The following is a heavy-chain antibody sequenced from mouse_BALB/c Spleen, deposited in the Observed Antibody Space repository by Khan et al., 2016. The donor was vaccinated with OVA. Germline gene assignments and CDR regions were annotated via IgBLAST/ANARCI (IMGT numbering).Heavy chain of an antibody. V-gene: IGHV6-6*02. CDR2: IRLKSDDYVT. CDR3: CILL. Sequence: EVKLEESGGGLVQPGGSMKLSCVASGFTFSNYWINWVRQSPEKGLEWVAEIRLKSDDYVTNYAESVKGRFTISRDDSKSSVYLQRNNLRAEDTGIYYCCILLWGQGTTLTVSS. J-gene: IGHJ2*01. CDR1: GFTFSNYW.